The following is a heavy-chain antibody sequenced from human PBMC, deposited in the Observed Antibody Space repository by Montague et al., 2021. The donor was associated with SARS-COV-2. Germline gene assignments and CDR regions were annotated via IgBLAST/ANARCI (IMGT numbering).Heavy chain of an antibody. D-gene: IGHD4-23*01. CDR1: GGSFSGYC. V-gene: IGHV4-34*01. Sequence: SETLSLTCAVYGGSFSGYCWTWIRQSPGKGLEWIAEINHSGTTNYNFNPSLRSRVTISVDTSKSQFSLKLSSVTAADTGVYCCARWDPQTLTLIGLRGKSASDYWGQGTLVTVSP. CDR2: INHSGTT. J-gene: IGHJ4*02. CDR3: ARWDPQTLTLIGLRGKSASDY.